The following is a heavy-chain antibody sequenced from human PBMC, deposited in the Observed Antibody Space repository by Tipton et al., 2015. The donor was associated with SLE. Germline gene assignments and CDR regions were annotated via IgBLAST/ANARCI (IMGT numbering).Heavy chain of an antibody. CDR3: ASQGSVGITTTDF. D-gene: IGHD3-16*01. V-gene: IGHV1-2*06. CDR2: INPSTGAT. J-gene: IGHJ4*02. Sequence: QVQLVQSGAEVKNPGASVKVSCRASGYKFSDLYMHWVRQVPGQGLQWMGRINPSTGATTYGQKFLDRVTMTRDTSIATAYMELRRLKSDDTALYYCASQGSVGITTTDFWGQGTLVTVSS. CDR1: GYKFSDLY.